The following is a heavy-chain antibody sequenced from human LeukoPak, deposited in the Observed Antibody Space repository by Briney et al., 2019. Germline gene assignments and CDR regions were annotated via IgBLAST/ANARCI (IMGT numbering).Heavy chain of an antibody. CDR3: TRPDGDGYNRYYYYYMDV. Sequence: HPGGSLRLXCAASGFTFSGSAMHWVRQASGKELEWVGRIRSKANSYATAYAASVKGRFTISRDDSKNTAYLQMDSLKTEDTAVYYCTRPDGDGYNRYYYYYMDVWGKGTTVTVSS. CDR2: IRSKANSYAT. CDR1: GFTFSGSA. V-gene: IGHV3-73*01. J-gene: IGHJ6*03. D-gene: IGHD5-24*01.